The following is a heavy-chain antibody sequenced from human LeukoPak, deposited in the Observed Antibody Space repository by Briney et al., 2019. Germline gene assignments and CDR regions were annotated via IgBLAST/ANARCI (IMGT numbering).Heavy chain of an antibody. J-gene: IGHJ3*02. CDR2: IRSKANSYAT. V-gene: IGHV3-73*01. D-gene: IGHD3-10*01. CDR3: ARDRMVRGVRPDAFDI. Sequence: GGTLRLSCAASGFTFSGSAMHWVRQASGKGLEWVGRIRSKANSYATAYAASVKGRFTISRDNSKNTLYLQMNSLRAEDTAVYYCARDRMVRGVRPDAFDIWGQGTMVTVSS. CDR1: GFTFSGSA.